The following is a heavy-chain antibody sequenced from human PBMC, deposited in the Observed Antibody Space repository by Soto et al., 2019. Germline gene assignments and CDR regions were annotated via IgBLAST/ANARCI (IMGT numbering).Heavy chain of an antibody. CDR1: GGSVSSSSFY. V-gene: IGHV4-39*01. CDR3: ARVSAYDFDY. CDR2: LYYSGIT. D-gene: IGHD5-12*01. Sequence: NPSETLSLTCTVSGGSVSSSSFYWGWIRQPPGKGLEWIASLYYSGITYDNPSLKSRITISVDTSRNQFSLKLSSVTAADTAVYYCARVSAYDFDYWGQGTLVTVSS. J-gene: IGHJ4*02.